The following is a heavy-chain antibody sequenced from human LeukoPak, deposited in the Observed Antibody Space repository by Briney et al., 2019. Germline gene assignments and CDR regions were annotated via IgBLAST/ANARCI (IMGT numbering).Heavy chain of an antibody. V-gene: IGHV3-21*01. CDR2: ISSSSSYI. J-gene: IGHJ6*03. CDR3: ARETSSSSSDWTYYYYMDV. D-gene: IGHD6-6*01. Sequence: GGSLRLSCAASGFTFSSYSMNWVRQAPGKGLEWVSSISSSSSYIYYADSVKGRFTISRDNAKNSLYLQMNSLRAEDTAVYYCARETSSSSSDWTYYYYMDVWGKGTTVTVSS. CDR1: GFTFSSYS.